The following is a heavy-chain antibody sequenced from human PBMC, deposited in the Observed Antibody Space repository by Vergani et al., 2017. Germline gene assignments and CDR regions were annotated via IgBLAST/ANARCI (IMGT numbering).Heavy chain of an antibody. V-gene: IGHV1-69*01. CDR2: IIPIFGTA. Sequence: QVQLVQSGAEVKKPGSSVKVSCKASGGTFSSYAISWVRQAPGQGLEWMGGIIPIFGTANYAQKFQGRVTITADESTSTAYMELSSLRSEDTAVYYCASSTIVGVVMNPQRFDYWGQGTLVTVSS. CDR3: ASSTIVGVVMNPQRFDY. CDR1: GGTFSSYA. D-gene: IGHD3-3*01. J-gene: IGHJ4*02.